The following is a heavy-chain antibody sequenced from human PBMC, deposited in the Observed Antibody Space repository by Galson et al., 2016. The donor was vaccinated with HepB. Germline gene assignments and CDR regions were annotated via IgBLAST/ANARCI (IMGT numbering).Heavy chain of an antibody. J-gene: IGHJ4*02. D-gene: IGHD3-9*01. V-gene: IGHV3-48*02. Sequence: SLRLSCAASGFTFSNYSMNWVRQAPGKGLEWVSYISSSSNTIYCADSVKGRFTVSRDNAKNSLSLQMNRLRDEDTAVYYCARSGYTNLDYWGQGTLVTVSS. CDR3: ARSGYTNLDY. CDR1: GFTFSNYS. CDR2: ISSSSNTI.